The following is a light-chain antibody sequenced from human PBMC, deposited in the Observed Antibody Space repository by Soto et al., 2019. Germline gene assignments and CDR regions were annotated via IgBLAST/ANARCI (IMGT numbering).Light chain of an antibody. J-gene: IGKJ3*01. CDR2: GAS. CDR3: QQYGTSPFT. CDR1: QSVSSNH. V-gene: IGKV3-20*01. Sequence: EIVLTQSPGTLSLSPGERATFSCRASQSVSSNHLAWYQQKPGQAPRLLMYGASSRATGIPDRFSGNGSGTDFTLIISRLEPEDFAVYYCQQYGTSPFTFGPGTKVDIK.